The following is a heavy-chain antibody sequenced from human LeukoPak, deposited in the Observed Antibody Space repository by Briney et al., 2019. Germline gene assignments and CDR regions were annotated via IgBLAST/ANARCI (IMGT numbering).Heavy chain of an antibody. J-gene: IGHJ6*02. CDR2: ISGSGGST. V-gene: IGHV3-23*01. CDR1: GFTFSNYA. CDR3: AKVVAAARYGMDV. Sequence: GGSLRLSCAASGFTFSNYAMSWVRQAPGKGLEWVSGISGSGGSTYYADSVKGRFTISRDNSKNTLYLQMNSLRAEDTAVYYCAKVVAAARYGMDVWGQGTTVTVSS. D-gene: IGHD2-15*01.